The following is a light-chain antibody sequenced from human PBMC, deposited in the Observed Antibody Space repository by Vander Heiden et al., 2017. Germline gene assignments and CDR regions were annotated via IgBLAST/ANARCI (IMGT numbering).Light chain of an antibody. V-gene: IGLV4-69*01. Sequence: QRVVTQSPSASASLGASVNLTCTLNSRHDNYAIAWHQQQPEKGPRYLMKVNSDGSHSKGDGIPDRFSGSSSGAERYLIISSLQSEDEADYYCQTWGSGIVVFGGGTNLTVL. J-gene: IGLJ2*01. CDR3: QTWGSGIVV. CDR1: SRHDNYA. CDR2: VNSDGSH.